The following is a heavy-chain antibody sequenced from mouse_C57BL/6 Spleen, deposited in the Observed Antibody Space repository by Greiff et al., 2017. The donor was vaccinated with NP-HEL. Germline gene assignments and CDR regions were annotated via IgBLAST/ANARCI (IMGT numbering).Heavy chain of an antibody. Sequence: QVQLQQPGAELVMPGASVKLSCKASGYTFTSYWMHWVKQRPGQGLEWIGEIDPSDSYTNYNQKFKGKSTLTVDKSSSTAYMQLSGLTSEDSAVYYCAYGYYYFDYWGQGTTLTVSS. CDR1: GYTFTSYW. D-gene: IGHD2-2*01. J-gene: IGHJ2*01. V-gene: IGHV1-69*01. CDR2: IDPSDSYT. CDR3: AYGYYYFDY.